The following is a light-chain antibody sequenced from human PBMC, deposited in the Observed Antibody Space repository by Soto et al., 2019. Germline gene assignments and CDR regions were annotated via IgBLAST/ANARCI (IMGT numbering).Light chain of an antibody. CDR1: QSISSY. J-gene: IGKJ1*01. CDR3: QQSYSTPRT. V-gene: IGKV1-39*01. CDR2: AAS. Sequence: DIQMTQSPSSLSASVGDRVTITCRASQSISSYLNWYQQKPGKAPKLLIYAASSLQRGVPSRISGSGSGTEFTLTISRLQPEDFATYYCQQSYSTPRTFGQGTKVEIK.